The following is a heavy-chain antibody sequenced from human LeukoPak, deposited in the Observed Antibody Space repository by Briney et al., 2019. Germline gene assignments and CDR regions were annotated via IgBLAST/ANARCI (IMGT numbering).Heavy chain of an antibody. CDR3: ASSITDTYNY. J-gene: IGHJ4*02. D-gene: IGHD3-10*01. Sequence: GSLRLSCAASGFTFSNAWLSWVRQAPGKGLEWIGEINHSGGTNYNPSLKSRVTISVDTSKNQFSLKLSSVTAADTAVYYCASSITDTYNYWGQGTLVTVSS. CDR2: INHSGGT. V-gene: IGHV4-34*01. CDR1: GFTFSNAW.